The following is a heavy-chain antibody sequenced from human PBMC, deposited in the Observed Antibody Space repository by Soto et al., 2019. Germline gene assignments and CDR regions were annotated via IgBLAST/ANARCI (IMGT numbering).Heavy chain of an antibody. J-gene: IGHJ3*02. Sequence: GGSLRLSCAASGLTLSRYSMHWVRQAPGKGLEWVAVILYDGSNKYYADSVKGRFTISRDNSKNTLYLQMNSLRAEDTAVYYCARDRTGKGITHGAFDIWGQGTMVTVSS. CDR1: GLTLSRYS. CDR2: ILYDGSNK. D-gene: IGHD3-10*01. V-gene: IGHV3-30-3*01. CDR3: ARDRTGKGITHGAFDI.